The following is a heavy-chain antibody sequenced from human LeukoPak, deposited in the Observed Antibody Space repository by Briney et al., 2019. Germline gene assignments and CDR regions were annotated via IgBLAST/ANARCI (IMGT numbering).Heavy chain of an antibody. Sequence: GGSLRLSCAASGFTFSSSSMHWVRQPPGKGLVWVSRMSRDGTTTTYADSVKGRFTISRDNAKNTLYLQMNSLRADDTAVYYCARGVGGSDDYWGQGTLVTVSS. CDR2: MSRDGTTT. D-gene: IGHD5-12*01. V-gene: IGHV3-74*01. CDR1: GFTFSSSS. J-gene: IGHJ4*02. CDR3: ARGVGGSDDY.